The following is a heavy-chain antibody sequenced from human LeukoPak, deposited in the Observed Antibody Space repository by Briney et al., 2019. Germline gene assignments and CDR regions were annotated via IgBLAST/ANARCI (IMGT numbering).Heavy chain of an antibody. CDR2: FDPEDGET. V-gene: IGHV1-8*02. Sequence: ASVKVSCKASGYTFTSYDINWVRQATGQGLEWMGGFDPEDGETIYAQKFQGRVTMTRNTSISTAYMELSSLRSEDTAVYYCARGESSGYTPDYWGQGTLVTVSS. CDR3: ARGESSGYTPDY. J-gene: IGHJ4*02. CDR1: GYTFTSYD. D-gene: IGHD3-22*01.